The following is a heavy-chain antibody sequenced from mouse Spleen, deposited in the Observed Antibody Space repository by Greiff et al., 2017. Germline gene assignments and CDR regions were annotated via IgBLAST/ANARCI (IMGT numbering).Heavy chain of an antibody. J-gene: IGHJ3*01. CDR2: ILPSIGRT. CDR1: DSEVFPIAY. CDR3: ARRGKTTMTPFAY. Sequence: VKLQESGSELRSPGSSVKLSCKDFDSEVFPIAYMSWVRQKPGHGFEWIGGILPSIGRTIYGEKFEDKATLDADTLSNTAYLELNSLTSEDSAIYYCARRGKTTMTPFAYWGQGTLVTVSA. D-gene: IGHD2-4*01. V-gene: IGHV15-2*01.